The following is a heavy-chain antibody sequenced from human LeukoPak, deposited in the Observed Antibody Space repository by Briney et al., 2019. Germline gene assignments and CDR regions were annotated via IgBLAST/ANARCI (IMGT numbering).Heavy chain of an antibody. CDR2: IYYSGST. D-gene: IGHD3-9*01. J-gene: IGHJ4*02. Sequence: SETLSLTCTVSGGSISSSSYYWGWIRQPPGKGLEWIGSIYYSGSTYYNPSLKSRVTISVDTSKNQFSLKLSSVTAADTAVYYCARVNFDWFLNHFDYWGQGTLVTVPS. CDR3: ARVNFDWFLNHFDY. V-gene: IGHV4-39*07. CDR1: GGSISSSSYY.